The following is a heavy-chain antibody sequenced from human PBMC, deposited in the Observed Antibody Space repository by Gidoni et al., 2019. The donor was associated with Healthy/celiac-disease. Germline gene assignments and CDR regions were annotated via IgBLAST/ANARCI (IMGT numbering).Heavy chain of an antibody. CDR3: ARGRRSIGYCSGGSCYSKFDP. D-gene: IGHD2-15*01. V-gene: IGHV4-34*01. J-gene: IGHJ5*02. CDR2: INHSGST. Sequence: QVQLQQWGAGLLKPAETLSLTCAAYGGSFSVYYWSWVRQPPGKGLEWIGEINHSGSTNYNQSLKSRVTISVDTSKNQFSLKLSSVTAADTAVYYCARGRRSIGYCSGGSCYSKFDPWGQGTLVTVSS. CDR1: GGSFSVYY.